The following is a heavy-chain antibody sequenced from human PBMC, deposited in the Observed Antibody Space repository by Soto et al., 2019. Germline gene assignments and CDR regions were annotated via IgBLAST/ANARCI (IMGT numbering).Heavy chain of an antibody. D-gene: IGHD6-6*01. CDR2: ISYDGSNK. Sequence: QVQLVESGGGVVQPGRSLRLSCAASGFTFSSYAMHWVRQAPGKGLEWVAVISYDGSNKYYADSVKGRFTISRDNSKNTLYLQMNSLRAEDTAVYYCARGRAARPYYYGMDVWGQGTTVTVSS. CDR1: GFTFSSYA. J-gene: IGHJ6*02. CDR3: ARGRAARPYYYGMDV. V-gene: IGHV3-30-3*01.